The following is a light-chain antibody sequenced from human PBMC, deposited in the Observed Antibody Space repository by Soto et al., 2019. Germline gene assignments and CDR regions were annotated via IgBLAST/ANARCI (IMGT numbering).Light chain of an antibody. Sequence: QSVLTQPASVSGSPGQSIAISCTGTSSDVGGYNCVSWYQQHPGKAPKLMIFDVTNRPSGVSNHFSGSKSGNTASLTISGLQAEDEADYYCSSYTSGGNYVFGTGTKLTVL. CDR3: SSYTSGGNYV. V-gene: IGLV2-14*01. CDR2: DVT. CDR1: SSDVGGYNC. J-gene: IGLJ1*01.